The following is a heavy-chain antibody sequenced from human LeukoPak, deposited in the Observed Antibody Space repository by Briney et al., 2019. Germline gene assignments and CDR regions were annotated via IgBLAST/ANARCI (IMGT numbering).Heavy chain of an antibody. Sequence: PSETLSLTCTVSGGSISGYYWSWIRQPAGKGLEWIGRMYTSGTSNYNPSLKSRVTMSVDTSKNQFSLNLTSVTAADTAVYYCARHQSGYYNGMDVWGQGTTVTVSS. V-gene: IGHV4-4*07. CDR2: MYTSGTS. CDR3: ARHQSGYYNGMDV. CDR1: GGSISGYY. D-gene: IGHD3-10*01. J-gene: IGHJ6*02.